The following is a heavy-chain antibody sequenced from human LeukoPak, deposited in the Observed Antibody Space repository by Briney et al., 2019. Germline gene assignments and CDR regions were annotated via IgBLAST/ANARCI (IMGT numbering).Heavy chain of an antibody. V-gene: IGHV3-23*01. CDR2: ITATSSST. CDR1: GFTFSSYG. CDR3: ARGSLGVYDILTGYYDYYYYMDV. J-gene: IGHJ6*03. D-gene: IGHD3-9*01. Sequence: GGSLRLSCAASGFTFSSYGMSWVRQAPGKGLEWVSAITATSSSTHDADSVQGRFTISRDNSKNTLYLQMNSLRAEDTAVYYCARGSLGVYDILTGYYDYYYYMDVWGKGTTVTVSS.